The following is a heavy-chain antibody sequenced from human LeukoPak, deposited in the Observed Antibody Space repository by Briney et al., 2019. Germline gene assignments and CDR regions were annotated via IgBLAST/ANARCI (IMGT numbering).Heavy chain of an antibody. CDR3: ANGGDAFDI. J-gene: IGHJ3*02. D-gene: IGHD3-10*01. CDR2: ISGSGGST. V-gene: IGHV3-23*01. Sequence: GGSLRLSCAASGFTFSSYAVSWVRQAPGKRLEWVSAISGSGGSTYYADSVKGRFTISRDNSKNTLYLQMNSLGAEDTAVYYCANGGDAFDIWGQGTMVTVSS. CDR1: GFTFSSYA.